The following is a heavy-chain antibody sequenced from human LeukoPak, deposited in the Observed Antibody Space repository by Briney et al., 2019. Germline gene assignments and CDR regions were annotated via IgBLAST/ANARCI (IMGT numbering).Heavy chain of an antibody. CDR2: IFHTGHS. CDR3: ARHPFSDGFDL. V-gene: IGHV4-59*08. J-gene: IGHJ3*01. CDR1: GGSISTFY. Sequence: SETLSLTCTVSGGSISTFYWSWLRQPPGKGLEWIGYIFHTGHSNHNPSLKDRVTISVDTSKNQFPLNLNSVTAADTAMYYCARHPFSDGFDLWGQGTMVTVSS.